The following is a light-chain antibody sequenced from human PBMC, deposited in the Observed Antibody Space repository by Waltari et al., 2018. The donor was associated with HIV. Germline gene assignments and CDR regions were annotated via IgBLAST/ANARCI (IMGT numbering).Light chain of an antibody. CDR3: NARDSSGNHQDVV. V-gene: IGLV3-19*01. CDR1: SLRSYY. Sequence: SSELTQDPAVSVALGQTVRITCQGDSLRSYYASWYQQKPGQAPVLVIYGKNNRPSGIPDRFSGSSSGNTASLTSTGAQAEDEADYYCNARDSSGNHQDVVFGGGTKLTVL. J-gene: IGLJ2*01. CDR2: GKN.